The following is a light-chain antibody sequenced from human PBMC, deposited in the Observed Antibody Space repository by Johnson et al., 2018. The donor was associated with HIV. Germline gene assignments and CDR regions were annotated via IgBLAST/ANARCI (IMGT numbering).Light chain of an antibody. CDR1: SSNIGNNY. CDR2: ENN. CDR3: GTWNTTLNHGAV. Sequence: QSVLTQPPSVSAAPGQKVTISCSGSSSNIGNNYVSWYQQLPGTAPTLLIYENNKRPSGIPDRFSGSKSGPSATLGITGLQPGDEADYYCGTWNTTLNHGAVYGPGTKVTFL. J-gene: IGLJ1*01. V-gene: IGLV1-51*02.